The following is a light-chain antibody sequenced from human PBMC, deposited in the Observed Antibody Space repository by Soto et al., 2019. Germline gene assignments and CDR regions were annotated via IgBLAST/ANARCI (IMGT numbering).Light chain of an antibody. CDR3: KQYDSVFT. CDR1: QDITNY. Sequence: DIQMTQSPSSLSASVGDRVTITCQASQDITNYLNWYQQKPVKAPNLLIYGASNLETGVPSRFSGSGSGTDCTFTISSLQAEDIGTYFCKQYDSVFTFGQGTRLEIK. V-gene: IGKV1-33*01. CDR2: GAS. J-gene: IGKJ5*01.